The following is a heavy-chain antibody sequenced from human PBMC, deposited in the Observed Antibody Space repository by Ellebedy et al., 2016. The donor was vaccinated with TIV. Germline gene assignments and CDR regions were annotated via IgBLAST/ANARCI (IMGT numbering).Heavy chain of an antibody. V-gene: IGHV3-23*01. CDR1: GFTFSSYA. CDR2: ISGSGGST. CDR3: AKDRYGPDYYYMDV. J-gene: IGHJ6*03. Sequence: GESLKISXAASGFTFSSYAMSWVRQAPGKGLEWVSAISGSGGSTYYADSVKGRFTISRDNSKNTLYLQMNSLRAEDTAVYYCAKDRYGPDYYYMDVWGKGTTVTVSS. D-gene: IGHD3-10*01.